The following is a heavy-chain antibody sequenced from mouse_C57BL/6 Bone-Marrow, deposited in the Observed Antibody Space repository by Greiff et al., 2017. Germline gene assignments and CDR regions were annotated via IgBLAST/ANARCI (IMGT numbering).Heavy chain of an antibody. CDR2: IWSGGST. D-gene: IGHD2-2*01. V-gene: IGHV2-2*01. Sequence: QVQLKQSGPGLVQPSQSLSITCTVSGFSLTSYGVHWVRQSPGKGLEWLGVIWSGGSTDYNAAFISRLSISKDNSKSQVFFKMNSLQADDTAIYYCARYYGYRAFAYWGQGTLVTVSA. CDR3: ARYYGYRAFAY. CDR1: GFSLTSYG. J-gene: IGHJ3*01.